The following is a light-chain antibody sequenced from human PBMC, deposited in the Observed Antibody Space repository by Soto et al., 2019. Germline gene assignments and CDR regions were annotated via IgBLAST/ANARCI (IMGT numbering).Light chain of an antibody. CDR2: SAS. CDR1: QSVSSSY. Sequence: EIVLTQSPGTLSLSPGERATLSCSASQSVSSSYLAWYQQKPGQAPRLLTYSASSRATGIPDRFSGSGSGTDFTLTISRLEPEDFAVYYCQRSHTFGQGTKLEIK. J-gene: IGKJ2*01. V-gene: IGKV3-20*01. CDR3: QRSHT.